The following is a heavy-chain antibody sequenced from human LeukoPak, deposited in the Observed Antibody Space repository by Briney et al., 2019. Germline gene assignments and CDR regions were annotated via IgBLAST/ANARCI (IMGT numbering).Heavy chain of an antibody. CDR2: IYYSGST. CDR3: AKVVGGWHRPPPTPRPPGGFWSDP. V-gene: IGHV4-59*01. CDR1: GGSISSYY. D-gene: IGHD1-26*01. Sequence: SETLSLTCTVSGGSISSYYWSWIRQPPGKGLEWIGYIYYSGSTNYNPSLKSRVTISVDTSKNQFSLKLSSVTAADTAVYYCAKVVGGWHRPPPTPRPPGGFWSDPGAQGPLVPVSS. J-gene: IGHJ5*02.